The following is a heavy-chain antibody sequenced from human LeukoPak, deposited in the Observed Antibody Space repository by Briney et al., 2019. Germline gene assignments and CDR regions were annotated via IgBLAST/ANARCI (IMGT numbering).Heavy chain of an antibody. CDR1: GYTFNTYG. V-gene: IGHV1-18*04. J-gene: IGHJ5*02. CDR2: VNAYNGDT. CDR3: ARDGSGHWFDP. Sequence: ASAKVPCKASGYTFNTYGISWVRQAPGQGLEWMGWVNAYNGDTNHEQKFQSRVTMTTDTTTTTAYIELGILRSDDTAVYYCARDGSGHWFDPWGQGTLVTVSS. D-gene: IGHD6-25*01.